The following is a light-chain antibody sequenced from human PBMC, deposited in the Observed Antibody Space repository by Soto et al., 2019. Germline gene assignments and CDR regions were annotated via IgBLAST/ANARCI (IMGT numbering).Light chain of an antibody. V-gene: IGKV3-20*01. CDR1: QSVSNDF. Sequence: EIVVTQSPGILSLSPGQRVTLSCRASQSVSNDFLAWYQQKPGQAPRLLIYGASTRATDVPGRFSGSGSGADFPLTLSRLEAEDFAVYYCQQYGSSTPKTFVKGTTV. CDR3: QQYGSSTPKT. CDR2: GAS. J-gene: IGKJ1*01.